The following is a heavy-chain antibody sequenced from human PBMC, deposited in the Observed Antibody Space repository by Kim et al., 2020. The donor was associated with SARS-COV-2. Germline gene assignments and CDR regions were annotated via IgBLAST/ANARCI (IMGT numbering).Heavy chain of an antibody. CDR3: ARGSPFMYSSGWFPPYYFDY. CDR1: GDSVSSNSAA. J-gene: IGHJ4*02. Sequence: SQTLSLTCAISGDSVSSNSAAWNWIRQSPSRGLEWLGRTYYRSKWYNDYAVSVKSRITINPDTSKNQFSLQLNSVTPEDTAVYYCARGSPFMYSSGWFPPYYFDYWGQGTLVTVSS. CDR2: TYYRSKWYN. V-gene: IGHV6-1*01. D-gene: IGHD6-19*01.